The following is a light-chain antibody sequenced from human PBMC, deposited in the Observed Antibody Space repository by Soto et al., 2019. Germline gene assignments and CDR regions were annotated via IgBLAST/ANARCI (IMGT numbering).Light chain of an antibody. CDR3: QQNYRATPWT. V-gene: IGKV1-39*01. CDR2: AAS. Sequence: DIQMTQSPSSLSASVGDRVTITCRASQGIRNDLGWYQHKPGKAPKLLINAASSLERGVPSRFSGGGSGTDFTLNISSLQPDDFATYYCQQNYRATPWTFGQGTKVDI. CDR1: QGIRND. J-gene: IGKJ1*01.